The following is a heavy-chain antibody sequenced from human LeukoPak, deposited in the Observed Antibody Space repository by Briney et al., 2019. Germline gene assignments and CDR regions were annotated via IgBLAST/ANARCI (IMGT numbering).Heavy chain of an antibody. CDR2: INPSSNAA. D-gene: IGHD3-10*01. Sequence: ASVKVSCKTSGYTFSDYTIHWVRQAPGQGLEWMGWINPSSNAAHYAQRFEGRVSLTRDTSISTADMVLTSLTSDDPGVYYCARSRELLDFDTWGQGTLVSVSS. V-gene: IGHV1-2*02. CDR1: GYTFSDYT. CDR3: ARSRELLDFDT. J-gene: IGHJ4*02.